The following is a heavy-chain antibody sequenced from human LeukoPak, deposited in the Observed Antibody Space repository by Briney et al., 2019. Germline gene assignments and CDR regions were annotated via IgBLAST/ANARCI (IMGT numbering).Heavy chain of an antibody. Sequence: ASVNVSCKASGYTFTGYYMNWVRQAPGQGLEWMGSIHPNSGDANYAQEFQGRVTMTRDTSISTAYMELSRLRSDDTAVYYCASNMYGGLVGIAFDYWGQGTLVIVSS. CDR3: ASNMYGGLVGIAFDY. D-gene: IGHD1-26*01. CDR1: GYTFTGYY. J-gene: IGHJ4*02. CDR2: IHPNSGDA. V-gene: IGHV1-2*02.